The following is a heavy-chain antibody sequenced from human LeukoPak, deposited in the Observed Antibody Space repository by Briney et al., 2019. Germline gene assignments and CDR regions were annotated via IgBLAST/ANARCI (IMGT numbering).Heavy chain of an antibody. CDR3: AKAYYGGGSRNYFDY. D-gene: IGHD3-10*01. CDR1: GFTFSNYA. V-gene: IGHV3-23*01. Sequence: PGGSLRLSCAASGFTFSNYAMSWIRQAPGKGLEWVSAISGSGGSTYYADSVKGRFTISRANSKNTLYLEMNSLRAEDTAVYYCAKAYYGGGSRNYFDYWGQGTLVTVSS. J-gene: IGHJ4*02. CDR2: ISGSGGST.